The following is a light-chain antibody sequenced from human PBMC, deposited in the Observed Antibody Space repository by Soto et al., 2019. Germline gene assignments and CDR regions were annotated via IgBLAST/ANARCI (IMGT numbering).Light chain of an antibody. Sequence: DIQMTQSPVSVSASVGDRVTINCWASQGISNWLAWYQQKPGKAPKLLIYAASSLNSGVPSRFSGSASGTFFTLTINSLQPEDSATYYCQQGNSIPYTFGQGTKLEIE. CDR1: QGISNW. CDR3: QQGNSIPYT. CDR2: AAS. V-gene: IGKV1-12*01. J-gene: IGKJ2*01.